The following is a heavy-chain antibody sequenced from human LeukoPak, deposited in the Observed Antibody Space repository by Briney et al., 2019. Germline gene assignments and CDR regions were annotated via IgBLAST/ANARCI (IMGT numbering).Heavy chain of an antibody. Sequence: SVKVSCKASGGTFSSYAISWVRQAPGQGLEWMGGLIPIFGTANYAKKFQGRVTITADKSTSTAYMELSSLGSEDTAVYYCARVPKKWLRLGAYYYYYYRDVWGKGTTVTVSS. J-gene: IGHJ6*03. CDR3: ARVPKKWLRLGAYYYYYYRDV. CDR1: GGTFSSYA. CDR2: LIPIFGTA. D-gene: IGHD5-12*01. V-gene: IGHV1-69*06.